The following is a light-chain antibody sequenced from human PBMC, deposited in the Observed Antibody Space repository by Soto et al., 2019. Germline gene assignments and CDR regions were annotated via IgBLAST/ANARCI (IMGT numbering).Light chain of an antibody. CDR2: GAS. CDR3: QQYDNWPWT. J-gene: IGKJ1*01. CDR1: QSVSSSY. Sequence: TQIPGARNLSAGERGTHSCRASQSVSSSYLAWYQQKPGQAPRLLIYGASTRATGIPARFSGSGSGTEFTLTFSSLQSEDFAVYYCQQYDNWPWTFGLGTKVDIK. V-gene: IGKV3-15*01.